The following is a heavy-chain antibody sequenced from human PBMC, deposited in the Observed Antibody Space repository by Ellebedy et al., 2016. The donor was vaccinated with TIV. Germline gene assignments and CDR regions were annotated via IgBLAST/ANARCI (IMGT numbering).Heavy chain of an antibody. CDR1: GGSVSSGSYY. CDR2: IYTSGST. V-gene: IGHV4-61*02. D-gene: IGHD3-16*02. Sequence: SETLSLTXTVSGGSVSSGSYYWSWIRQPAGKGLEWIGRIYTSGSTNYNPSLKSRVTMSVDTSKNQFSLKLSSVTAADTAVYYCARDRSYYYYYMDVWGKGTTVTVSS. CDR3: ARDRSYYYYYMDV. J-gene: IGHJ6*03.